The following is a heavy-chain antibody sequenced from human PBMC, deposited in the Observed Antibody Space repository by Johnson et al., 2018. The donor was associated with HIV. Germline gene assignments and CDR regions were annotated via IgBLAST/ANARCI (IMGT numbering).Heavy chain of an antibody. J-gene: IGHJ3*02. CDR3: AKGPLYYYDSRLGSGAFDI. Sequence: QVQLVESGGGVVQPGRSLRLSCAASGFTFSNYGMHWVRQAPGKGLEWVAFIRYDRSNKYYADSVKGRFTVSRDNSKNTLYLQMNSLRAEDTAVYYCAKGPLYYYDSRLGSGAFDIWGQGTMVTVSS. CDR1: GFTFSNYG. CDR2: IRYDRSNK. D-gene: IGHD3-22*01. V-gene: IGHV3-30*02.